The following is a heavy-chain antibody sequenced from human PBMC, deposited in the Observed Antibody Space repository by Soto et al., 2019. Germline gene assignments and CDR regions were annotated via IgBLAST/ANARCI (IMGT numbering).Heavy chain of an antibody. J-gene: IGHJ6*02. D-gene: IGHD6-13*01. Sequence: QVQLVQSGAEVKKPGSSVKVSCKASGGTFSSYAISWVRQAPGQGREWMGGTFPIFGTANYAQKFQGRITISADKSTSTAYMELSSLRSEDTAVYYCATVDISTWIDGMDVWGQGTTVTVSS. CDR3: ATVDISTWIDGMDV. CDR2: TFPIFGTA. V-gene: IGHV1-69*06. CDR1: GGTFSSYA.